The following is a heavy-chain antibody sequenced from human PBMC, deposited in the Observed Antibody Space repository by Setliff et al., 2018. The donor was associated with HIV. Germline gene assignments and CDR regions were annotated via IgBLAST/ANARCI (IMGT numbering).Heavy chain of an antibody. V-gene: IGHV1-69*10. D-gene: IGHD6-13*01. CDR3: ARVLKGYSSSYEAFDI. CDR1: GTFTSYA. Sequence: GTFTSYAFTWVRQAPGQGLEWMGGIISILNVATYAQKFQGRVTITADKSTSTVYMELSSLRSEDSAVYYCARVLKGYSSSYEAFDIWGQGTMVTVSS. J-gene: IGHJ3*02. CDR2: IISILNVA.